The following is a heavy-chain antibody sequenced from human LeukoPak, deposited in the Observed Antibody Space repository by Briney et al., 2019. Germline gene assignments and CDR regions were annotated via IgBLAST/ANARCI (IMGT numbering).Heavy chain of an antibody. Sequence: ASVKVCCKASGYTFTGYYMHWVRQAPGQGLEWMGWINPNSGDTKYAQKFQGRVTMTRDTSISTAYMELSRLRSDDTAVYYCATQRGSYLWGTDFDYWGQGTLVTVSS. D-gene: IGHD3-16*01. J-gene: IGHJ4*02. V-gene: IGHV1-2*02. CDR3: ATQRGSYLWGTDFDY. CDR2: INPNSGDT. CDR1: GYTFTGYY.